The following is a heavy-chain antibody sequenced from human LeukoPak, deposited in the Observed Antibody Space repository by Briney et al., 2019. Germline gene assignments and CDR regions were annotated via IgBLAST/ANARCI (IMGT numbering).Heavy chain of an antibody. Sequence: GGSLRLSCAASGFTFSSYSMNWVRQAPGKGLEWVSSISSSGTYVYYADSVKGRFTISRDNAKNSLSLQMNSLRADDAAVYYCARDSSKQLAGYLPDGFDIWGQGTMVTVPS. CDR2: ISSSGTYV. CDR3: ARDSSKQLAGYLPDGFDI. CDR1: GFTFSSYS. J-gene: IGHJ3*02. V-gene: IGHV3-21*01. D-gene: IGHD3-9*01.